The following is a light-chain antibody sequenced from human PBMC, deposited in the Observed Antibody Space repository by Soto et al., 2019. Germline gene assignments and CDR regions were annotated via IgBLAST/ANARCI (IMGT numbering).Light chain of an antibody. V-gene: IGKV1-5*03. CDR2: KAT. J-gene: IGKJ2*01. Sequence: DIQMTQSPSTVSASVGDGVTITCRASQSIGSWLAWYQQKQGNAPKLLIYKATNLQSGVPSRFSGGGSGTDFSLTISSLQPVDSATYFCQHYHDLQYTCGPGTKVEI. CDR3: QHYHDLQYT. CDR1: QSIGSW.